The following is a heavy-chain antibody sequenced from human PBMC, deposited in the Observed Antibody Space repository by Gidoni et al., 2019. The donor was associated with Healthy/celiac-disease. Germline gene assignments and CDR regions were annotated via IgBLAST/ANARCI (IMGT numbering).Heavy chain of an antibody. Sequence: GSLKLSCAASGFTFSGSAMHWVRQASGKGLEWVGRIRSKANSYATAYAASVKGRFTISRDDSKNTAYLQMNSLKTEDTAVYYCTRHGGYSNYGSDYYGMDVWGQGTTVTVSS. J-gene: IGHJ6*02. CDR2: IRSKANSYAT. D-gene: IGHD4-4*01. CDR3: TRHGGYSNYGSDYYGMDV. V-gene: IGHV3-73*01. CDR1: GFTFSGSA.